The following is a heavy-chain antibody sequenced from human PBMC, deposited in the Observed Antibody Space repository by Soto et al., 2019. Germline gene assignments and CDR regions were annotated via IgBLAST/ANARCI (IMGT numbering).Heavy chain of an antibody. V-gene: IGHV4-34*01. CDR1: GGSFSGYY. CDR2: INHSGST. CDR3: ARGGDYDILTGYGYYFDY. J-gene: IGHJ4*02. D-gene: IGHD3-9*01. Sequence: SGTLSLTCAVYGGSFSGYYWSWIRQPPGKGLEWIGEINHSGSTNYNPSLKSRVTISVDTSKNQFSLKLSSVTAADTAVYYCARGGDYDILTGYGYYFDYWGQGTLVTVSS.